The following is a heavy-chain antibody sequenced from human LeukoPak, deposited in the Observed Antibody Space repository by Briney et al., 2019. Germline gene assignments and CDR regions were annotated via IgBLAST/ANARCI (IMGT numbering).Heavy chain of an antibody. CDR2: INHSGST. CDR1: GESFSGYY. J-gene: IGHJ4*02. D-gene: IGHD4-17*01. CDR3: AILYGDYEYYFDY. Sequence: SETLSLTCAVYGESFSGYYWSWIRQPPGKGLEWIGEINHSGSTNYNRSLKRRVTISVDTSKNQFSLKLSSVTAADTAVYYCAILYGDYEYYFDYWGQGTLVTVSS. V-gene: IGHV4-34*01.